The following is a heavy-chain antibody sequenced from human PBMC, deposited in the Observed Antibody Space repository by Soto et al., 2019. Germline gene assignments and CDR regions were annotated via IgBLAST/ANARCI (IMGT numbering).Heavy chain of an antibody. J-gene: IGHJ4*02. Sequence: QVQLVESGGGVVQPGRSLRLSCAASGFTFSSYGMHWVRQAPGKGLEWVAVISYDGSNKYYADSVKGRFTISRDNSKNTLYLQMNSLRAEDTAVYYRAKWLYYYDSSGFDCWGQGTLVTVSS. V-gene: IGHV3-30*18. CDR2: ISYDGSNK. CDR3: AKWLYYYDSSGFDC. CDR1: GFTFSSYG. D-gene: IGHD3-22*01.